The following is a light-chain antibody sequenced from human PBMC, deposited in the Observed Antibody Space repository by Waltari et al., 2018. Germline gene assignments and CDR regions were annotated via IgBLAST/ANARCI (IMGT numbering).Light chain of an antibody. J-gene: IGKJ1*01. CDR1: QSVTSSY. Sequence: EIVLTQSPGTLSLSPGKRATLSCRASQSVTSSYLAWYLQKPGQAPRLLIYGASSRATGIPDRFSGSGSGTDFTLTISRLEPEDFAVYYCHQYGTSPETFGQGTKVEIK. CDR3: HQYGTSPET. CDR2: GAS. V-gene: IGKV3-20*01.